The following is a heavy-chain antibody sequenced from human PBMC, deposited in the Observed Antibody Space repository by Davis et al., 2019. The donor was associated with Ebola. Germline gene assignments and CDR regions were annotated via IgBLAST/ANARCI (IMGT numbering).Heavy chain of an antibody. J-gene: IGHJ6*02. CDR3: ASGRGIQLWLTV. Sequence: ASVKVSCKASGYTFTSYGISWVRQAPGQGLEWMGIINPSGGSTSYAQKFQGRVTMTRDTSTSTVYVELSSLRSEDTAVYYCASGRGIQLWLTVWGQGTTVTVSS. D-gene: IGHD5-18*01. CDR2: INPSGGST. CDR1: GYTFTSYG. V-gene: IGHV1-46*03.